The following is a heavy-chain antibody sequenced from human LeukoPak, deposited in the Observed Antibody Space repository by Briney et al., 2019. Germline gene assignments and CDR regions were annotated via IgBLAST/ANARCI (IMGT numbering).Heavy chain of an antibody. CDR1: GGSISSYY. D-gene: IGHD5-18*01. CDR2: VYYSGST. Sequence: PSETLSLTCTVSGGSISSYYWSWIRQPPGKGLEWIGYVYYSGSTNYNASLKSRVTISVDTSKNQFSLKLSSVTAADTAVYYCARDTSVDTAMEGLTGYYGYMDVWGKGTTVTVSS. V-gene: IGHV4-59*01. CDR3: ARDTSVDTAMEGLTGYYGYMDV. J-gene: IGHJ6*03.